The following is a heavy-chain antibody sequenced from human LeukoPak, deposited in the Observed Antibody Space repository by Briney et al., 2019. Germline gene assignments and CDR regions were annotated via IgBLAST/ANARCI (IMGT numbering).Heavy chain of an antibody. Sequence: ASVKVSCKASGYTFTSYGISWVRQAPGQGLEWMGWISAYNGNTNYAQKLQGRVTMTTDTSTGTAYMELRSLRSDDTAVYYCARARAYDFWSGYVDYWGQGTLVTVSS. D-gene: IGHD3-3*01. CDR2: ISAYNGNT. J-gene: IGHJ4*02. CDR3: ARARAYDFWSGYVDY. V-gene: IGHV1-18*01. CDR1: GYTFTSYG.